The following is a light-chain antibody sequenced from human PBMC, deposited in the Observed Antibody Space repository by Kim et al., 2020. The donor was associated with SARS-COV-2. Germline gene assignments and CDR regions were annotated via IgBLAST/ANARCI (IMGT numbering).Light chain of an antibody. CDR3: QQYGSSLTWT. CDR2: GAS. CDR1: QSVSSSY. J-gene: IGKJ1*01. Sequence: PGERATLPGRASQSVSSSYLAWYQQKPGQAPRLLIYGASSRATGIPDRFSGSGSGTDFTLTISRLEPEDFAVYYCQQYGSSLTWTFGQGTKVDIK. V-gene: IGKV3-20*01.